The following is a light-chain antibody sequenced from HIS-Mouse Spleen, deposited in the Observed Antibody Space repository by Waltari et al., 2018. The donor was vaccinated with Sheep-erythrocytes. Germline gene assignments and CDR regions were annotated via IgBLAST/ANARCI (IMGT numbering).Light chain of an antibody. CDR2: EGS. CDR1: SSDVGSYNL. J-gene: IGLJ2*01. V-gene: IGLV2-23*03. CDR3: CSYAGSSTFHVV. Sequence: QSALTQPASVSGSPGQSITIPCTGTSSDVGSYNLVSWYQQHPGNAPKLMIYEGSKRPSGVSNRFSGSKSGNTASLTISGLQAEDEADYYCCSYAGSSTFHVVFGGGTKLTVL.